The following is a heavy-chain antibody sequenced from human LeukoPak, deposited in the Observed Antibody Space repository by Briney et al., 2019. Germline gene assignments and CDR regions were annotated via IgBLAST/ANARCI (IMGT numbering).Heavy chain of an antibody. J-gene: IGHJ4*02. CDR3: ARGAYYYDSSGFSYPDY. V-gene: IGHV1-69*13. D-gene: IGHD3-22*01. CDR1: GGTFSSYA. Sequence: VKVSCKASGGTFSSYAISWVRQAPGQGLEWMGGIIPIFGTANYAQKFQGRVTITTDESTSTAYMELSSLRSEETAVYYCARGAYYYDSSGFSYPDYWGQGTLVTVSS. CDR2: IIPIFGTA.